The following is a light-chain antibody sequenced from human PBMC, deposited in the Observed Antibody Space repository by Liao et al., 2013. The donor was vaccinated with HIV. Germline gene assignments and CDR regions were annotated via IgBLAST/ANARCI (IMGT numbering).Light chain of an antibody. CDR1: SIGSKS. CDR2: HDT. V-gene: IGLV3-21*04. Sequence: SYELTQPSSLSVAPGKTARMTCGGNSIGSKSVHWYQQKPGQAPVLVISHDTDRPSGIPARFSASNSGNTATLTISRVEAGDEADYYCQVWDSNNDRPGVVFGGGTKLSVL. J-gene: IGLJ2*01. CDR3: QVWDSNNDRPGVV.